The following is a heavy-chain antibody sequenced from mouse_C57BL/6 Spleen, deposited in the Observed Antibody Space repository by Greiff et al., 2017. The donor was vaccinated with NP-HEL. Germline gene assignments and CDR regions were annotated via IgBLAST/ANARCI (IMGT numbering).Heavy chain of an antibody. CDR3: AREDYGSRAMDY. V-gene: IGHV3-6*01. CDR1: GYSITSGYY. Sequence: EVQLQESGPGLVKPSQSLSLTCSVTGYSITSGYYWNWIRQFPGNKLEWMGYISYDGSNNYNPSLKNRISITRDTSKNQFFLKLNSVTTEDTATYYCAREDYGSRAMDYWGQGTSVTVSS. CDR2: ISYDGSN. D-gene: IGHD1-1*01. J-gene: IGHJ4*01.